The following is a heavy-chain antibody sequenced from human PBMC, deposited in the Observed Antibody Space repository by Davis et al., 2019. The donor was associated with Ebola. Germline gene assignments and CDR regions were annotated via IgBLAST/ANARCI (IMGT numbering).Heavy chain of an antibody. CDR3: ARVLQQVVRLDS. J-gene: IGHJ5*01. CDR2: INHSGST. V-gene: IGHV4-34*01. Sequence: MPSEILSLTCAVYGGSFSGYYWSWIRQPPGKGLEWIGEINHSGSTNYNPSLKSRVTISVDTSKNQFSLKLSSVTAADTAVYYCARVLQQVVRLDSWGQGTLVIVSS. CDR1: GGSFSGYY. D-gene: IGHD6-6*01.